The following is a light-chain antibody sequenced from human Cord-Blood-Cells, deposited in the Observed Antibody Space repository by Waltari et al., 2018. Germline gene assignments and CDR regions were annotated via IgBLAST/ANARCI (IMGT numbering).Light chain of an antibody. CDR1: KLGDKY. Sequence: SYELTQPPSVSVSPGQTARITCSGDKLGDKYACWYQQNPGQSPVLVIYQDSKRPSGSPERFSGSNSGNTATLTISGTQAMDEADYYCQAWDSSTYVFGTGTKVTVL. J-gene: IGLJ1*01. CDR2: QDS. CDR3: QAWDSSTYV. V-gene: IGLV3-1*01.